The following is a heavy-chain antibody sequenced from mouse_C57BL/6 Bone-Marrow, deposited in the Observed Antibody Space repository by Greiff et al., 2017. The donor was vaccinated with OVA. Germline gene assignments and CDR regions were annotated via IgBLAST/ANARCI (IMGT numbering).Heavy chain of an antibody. CDR2: ISYDGSN. CDR3: ASRGYSNHWYFDV. D-gene: IGHD2-5*01. V-gene: IGHV3-6*01. J-gene: IGHJ1*03. CDR1: GYSITSGYY. Sequence: EVKLQESGPGLVKPSQSLSLTCSVTGYSITSGYYWNWIRQFPGNKLEWMGYISYDGSNNYNPSLKNRISITRDTSKNQFFLKLNSVTTEDTATYYCASRGYSNHWYFDVWGTGTTVTVSS.